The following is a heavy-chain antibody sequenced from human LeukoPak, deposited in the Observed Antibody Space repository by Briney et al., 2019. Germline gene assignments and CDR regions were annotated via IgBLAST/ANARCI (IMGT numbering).Heavy chain of an antibody. D-gene: IGHD2-2*01. V-gene: IGHV3-23*01. J-gene: IGHJ4*02. CDR3: AKGDIVVVPAAHTFDY. Sequence: PGGSLRLSCAASGFTFSSYALSWVRQAPGKGLEWVSAISGSGGSTYYVDPVKGRFTISRDNSKNTLYLQMNSLRAEDTAVYYCAKGDIVVVPAAHTFDYWGQGTLVTVSS. CDR2: ISGSGGST. CDR1: GFTFSSYA.